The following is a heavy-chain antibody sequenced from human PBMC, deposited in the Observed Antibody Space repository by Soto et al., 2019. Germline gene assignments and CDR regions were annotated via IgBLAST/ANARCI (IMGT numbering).Heavy chain of an antibody. CDR2: IYPGDSDT. Sequence: GESLKLSCKGSGYSFTSYWIGWVRQMPGKGLEWMGIIYPGDSDTRYSPSFQGQVTISADKSISTAYLQWSSLKASDTAMYYCASPGGYSSGWDNYGMDVWGQGTTVTVSS. CDR1: GYSFTSYW. D-gene: IGHD6-19*01. CDR3: ASPGGYSSGWDNYGMDV. J-gene: IGHJ6*02. V-gene: IGHV5-51*01.